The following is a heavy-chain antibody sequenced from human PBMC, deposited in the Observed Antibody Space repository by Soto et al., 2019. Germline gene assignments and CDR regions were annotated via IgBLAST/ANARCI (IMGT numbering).Heavy chain of an antibody. J-gene: IGHJ6*02. D-gene: IGHD4-4*01. V-gene: IGHV1-69*01. Sequence: QVQLVQSGAEVKKPGSSVRVSCKASGGTLRSHAINWVRQAPGQGLEWIGGIIPIFGSPNYAQKFQGRVTITADESSITAYRELSSLRSEDTAVYYCAGTVERPYYHGMDVWGQGTTGTVSS. CDR2: IIPIFGSP. CDR1: GGTLRSHA. CDR3: AGTVERPYYHGMDV.